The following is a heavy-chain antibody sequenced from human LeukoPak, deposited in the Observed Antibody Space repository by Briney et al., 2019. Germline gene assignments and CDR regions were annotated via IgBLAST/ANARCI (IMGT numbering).Heavy chain of an antibody. CDR3: AKNCRGLPDEPFDY. CDR1: GFTFSSYW. D-gene: IGHD4-17*01. V-gene: IGHV3-23*01. J-gene: IGHJ4*02. Sequence: GGSLRLSCAASGFTFSSYWMHWVRQAPGKGLEWVSAISGRGDTTYYADSVKGRFTISRDNSKNTLYVQMNSLRAEDTAVYYCAKNCRGLPDEPFDYWGQGTLVTVSS. CDR2: ISGRGDTT.